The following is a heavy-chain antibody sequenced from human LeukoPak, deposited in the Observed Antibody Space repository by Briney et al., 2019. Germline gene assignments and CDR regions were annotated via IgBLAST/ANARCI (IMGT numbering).Heavy chain of an antibody. CDR3: ARARIAAAAPHFDY. D-gene: IGHD6-13*01. V-gene: IGHV4-34*01. Sequence: SETLSLTCAVYGGSFSGYYWSWIRQPPGKGLEWIGEINHSGSTNYNPSLKSRVTISVYTSKNQFSLKLSSVTAADTAVYYCARARIAAAAPHFDYWGQGTLVTVSS. CDR2: INHSGST. J-gene: IGHJ4*02. CDR1: GGSFSGYY.